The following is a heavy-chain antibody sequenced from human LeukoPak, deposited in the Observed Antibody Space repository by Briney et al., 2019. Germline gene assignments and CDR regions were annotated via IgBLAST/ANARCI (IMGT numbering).Heavy chain of an antibody. CDR1: GYSFTSYW. D-gene: IGHD5-24*01. CDR2: IYPGDSDT. V-gene: IGHV5-51*01. J-gene: IGHJ4*02. Sequence: GESLKISCKGSGYSFTSYWIGWVRQMPGKGLEWMGIIYPGDSDTRYSPSFQGQVTISADQSISTAYLQWSSRKASGTAMYYCARRGGYNGKYFDYWGQGTLVTVSS. CDR3: ARRGGYNGKYFDY.